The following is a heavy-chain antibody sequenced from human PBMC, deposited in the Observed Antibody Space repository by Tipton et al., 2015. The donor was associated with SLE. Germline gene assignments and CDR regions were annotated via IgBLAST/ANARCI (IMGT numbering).Heavy chain of an antibody. CDR1: GFIFSDYY. CDR2: ISTGGTMI. Sequence: SLRLSCAASGFIFSDYYMNWVRQAPGKGLEWVSYISTGGTMIYYADSVKGRFTISRDNAKNSVYLQMNNLRAEDTAVYYCARGFYDDYGGSLDSWGQGTLVTVSS. D-gene: IGHD4-17*01. J-gene: IGHJ4*02. V-gene: IGHV3-11*04. CDR3: ARGFYDDYGGSLDS.